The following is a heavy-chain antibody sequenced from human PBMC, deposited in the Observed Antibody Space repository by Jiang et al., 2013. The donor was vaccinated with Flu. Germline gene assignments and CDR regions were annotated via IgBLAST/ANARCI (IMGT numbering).Heavy chain of an antibody. D-gene: IGHD6-19*01. CDR1: GGSISNYY. CDR3: ASSRVNAGSVDY. Sequence: VKPSETLSLTCTVSGGSISNYYWNWIRQPAGKGLEWIGRISVRGTTNYSPPHNSRVTVSVDTSKNQFSLKLSSVTAADTAVYYCASSRVNAGSVDYWGRGTLVTVSS. V-gene: IGHV4-4*07. CDR2: ISVRGTT. J-gene: IGHJ4*02.